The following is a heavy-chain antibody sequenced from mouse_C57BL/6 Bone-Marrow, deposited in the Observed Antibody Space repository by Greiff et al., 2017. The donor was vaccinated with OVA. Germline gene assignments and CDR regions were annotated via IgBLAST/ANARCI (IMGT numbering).Heavy chain of an antibody. CDR1: GYAFSSSW. CDR2: IYPGDGDT. CDR3: ARSLSYDCG. D-gene: IGHD2-4*01. V-gene: IGHV1-82*01. J-gene: IGHJ3*01. Sequence: QVQLQQSGPELVKPGASVKISCKASGYAFSSSWMNWVKQRPGKGLEWIGRIYPGDGDTNYNGKFKGKATLTADKSSSKAYMQLSSLTSEDSAVYFCARSLSYDCGWGQGTLVTVSA.